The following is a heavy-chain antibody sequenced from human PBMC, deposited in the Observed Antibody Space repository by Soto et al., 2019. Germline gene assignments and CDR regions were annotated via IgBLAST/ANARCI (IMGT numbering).Heavy chain of an antibody. V-gene: IGHV1-2*02. Sequence: QVQLVQSGAEVKKPGASVKISCKASGYSFTDHYIHWIRQAPGQGLEWMGWIIPNDGGTKYAQKFQDRINMTRDTSITTAYMDLSRLRSDDTAVYYCARGAFYRSGTYLAGWFDPWGQGTLVTVSS. D-gene: IGHD6-19*01. J-gene: IGHJ5*02. CDR2: IIPNDGGT. CDR3: ARGAFYRSGTYLAGWFDP. CDR1: GYSFTDHY.